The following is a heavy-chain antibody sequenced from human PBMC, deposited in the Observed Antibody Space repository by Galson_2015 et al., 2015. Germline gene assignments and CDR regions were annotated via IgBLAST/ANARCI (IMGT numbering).Heavy chain of an antibody. CDR1: GFTFSSYP. CDR2: ITSSGTL. J-gene: IGHJ2*01. Sequence: SLRLSCAASGFTFSSYPINWVRHAPGKGLEWVSYITSSGTLYYADSVKGRFTISRDNAKNSLYLQMNSLRADDAAVYYCARVANGYNNGWFDLWGRGTLVTVSS. V-gene: IGHV3-48*01. D-gene: IGHD6-19*01. CDR3: ARVANGYNNGWFDL.